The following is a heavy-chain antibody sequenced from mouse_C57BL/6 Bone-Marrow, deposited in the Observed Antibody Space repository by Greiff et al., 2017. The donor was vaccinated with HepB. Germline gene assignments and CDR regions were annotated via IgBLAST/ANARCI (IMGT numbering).Heavy chain of an antibody. J-gene: IGHJ1*03. CDR2: IHPSDSDT. CDR1: GYTFTSYW. D-gene: IGHD1-1*01. V-gene: IGHV1-74*01. Sequence: QVQLQQPGAELVKPGASVKVSCKASGYTFTSYWMHWVKQRPGQGLEWIGRIHPSDSDTNYNQKFKGKATLTVDKSSSTAYMQLSSLTSEDSAVYHCAVYYGSSYDWYFDVWGTGTTVTVSS. CDR3: AVYYGSSYDWYFDV.